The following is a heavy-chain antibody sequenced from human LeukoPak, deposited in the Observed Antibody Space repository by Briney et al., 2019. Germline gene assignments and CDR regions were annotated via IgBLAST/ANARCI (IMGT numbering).Heavy chain of an antibody. Sequence: PSETLSLTCTVSGDSISADNHYWGWIRQPPGKGLEWIGNIYYSGSTHYNPSLKSRVIISIDTSNNLLSLRLSSVTAADTAVYYCARRFAHRSRWFDPWGQGTLVTVSS. V-gene: IGHV4-39*02. CDR3: ARRFAHRSRWFDP. CDR1: GDSISADNHY. J-gene: IGHJ5*02. D-gene: IGHD1-26*01. CDR2: IYYSGST.